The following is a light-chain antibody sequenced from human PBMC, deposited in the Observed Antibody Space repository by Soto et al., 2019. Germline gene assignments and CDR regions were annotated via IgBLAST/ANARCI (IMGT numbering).Light chain of an antibody. CDR3: NSYTGTSARYA. Sequence: QSVLTQPASVSGSPGQSITISCTGTSSDVGDYNYVSWYQQYPGRAPKLIIFDVTNRPSGVSPRFSGSKSGNTASLTTSGLQAADEADYYCNSYTGTSARYAFGTGTKVTVL. V-gene: IGLV2-14*03. J-gene: IGLJ1*01. CDR1: SSDVGDYNY. CDR2: DVT.